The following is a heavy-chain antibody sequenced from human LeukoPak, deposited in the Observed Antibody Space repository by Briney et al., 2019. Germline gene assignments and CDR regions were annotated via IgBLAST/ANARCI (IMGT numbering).Heavy chain of an antibody. J-gene: IGHJ4*02. CDR3: ARGYGDYSDFDY. D-gene: IGHD4-17*01. CDR1: GYTLTELS. V-gene: IGHV1-24*01. CDR2: FDPEDGET. Sequence: ASVKVSCKVSGYTLTELSMHWVRQAPGKGLEWMGGFDPEDGETIYAQKFQGRVTMTEDTSTDTAYMELSSLRSEDTAVYYCARGYGDYSDFDYWGQGTLVTVSS.